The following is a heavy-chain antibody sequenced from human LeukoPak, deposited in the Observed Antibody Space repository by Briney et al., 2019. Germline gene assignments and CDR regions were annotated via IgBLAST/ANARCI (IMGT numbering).Heavy chain of an antibody. J-gene: IGHJ4*02. D-gene: IGHD4-23*01. Sequence: ASVKVSCKASGYTFTSYYMHWVRQAPGQGLEWMGIINPSGGSTSYAQKFQGRVTMTRDTSTSTVYMELSSPRSEDTAVYYCARDPQGNYYFDYWGQGTLVTVSS. CDR2: INPSGGST. CDR3: ARDPQGNYYFDY. CDR1: GYTFTSYY. V-gene: IGHV1-46*01.